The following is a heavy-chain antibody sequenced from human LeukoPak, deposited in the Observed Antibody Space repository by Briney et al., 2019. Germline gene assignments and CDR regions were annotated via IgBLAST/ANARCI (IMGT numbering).Heavy chain of an antibody. CDR2: ISSSSTTI. CDR3: ARELAYYFDY. Sequence: GGTLRLSCAASGFAFGSYAMHWVRQAPGKGLEWVSYISSSSTTIFYADSVKGRFTISRDNAKNSLYLQMSSLRAEDTAVYYCARELAYYFDYWGQGTLVTVSS. CDR1: GFAFGSYA. V-gene: IGHV3-48*03. J-gene: IGHJ4*02. D-gene: IGHD1-1*01.